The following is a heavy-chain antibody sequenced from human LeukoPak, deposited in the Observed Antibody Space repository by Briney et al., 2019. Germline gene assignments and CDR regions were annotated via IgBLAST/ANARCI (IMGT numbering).Heavy chain of an antibody. D-gene: IGHD3-9*01. Sequence: GGSLRLSCAASGFTFSNYAMSWVRQAPGKGLEWVSAITGSGGNTYYADSVKRRFTISRDNSKNTVFLQMNRLRAEDTVVYYCAKWGDYDVLTGYYVSDYWGQGTLVTVSS. CDR3: AKWGDYDVLTGYYVSDY. CDR1: GFTFSNYA. V-gene: IGHV3-23*01. J-gene: IGHJ4*02. CDR2: ITGSGGNT.